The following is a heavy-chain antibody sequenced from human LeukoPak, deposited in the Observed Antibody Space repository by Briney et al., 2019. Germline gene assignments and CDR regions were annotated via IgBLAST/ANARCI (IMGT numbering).Heavy chain of an antibody. Sequence: GRSLRLSCTASGSTFGDNTVSWFRQAPGKGLEWVGFIRSEASGGTTQYAASVKGRFTISRDDSKSNAYLHMNSLKTEDTAVYYCSRDRANDYYFDYWGQGTLVTVS. D-gene: IGHD2-21*02. CDR1: GSTFGDNT. J-gene: IGHJ4*02. V-gene: IGHV3-49*03. CDR3: SRDRANDYYFDY. CDR2: IRSEASGGTT.